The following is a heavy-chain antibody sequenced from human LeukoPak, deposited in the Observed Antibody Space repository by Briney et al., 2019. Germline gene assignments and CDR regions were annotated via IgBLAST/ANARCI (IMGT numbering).Heavy chain of an antibody. CDR2: ICDSGGST. CDR3: AKYLGNSHGLTNPIFDY. D-gene: IGHD5-18*01. Sequence: GGSLRLSCAASGFTFNNYAMSWVRQAPGKGLEWVSVICDSGGSTYSVDYVKGRFTIYRDDSKHTPYLQMNSLGHEHTAIYYFAKYLGNSHGLTNPIFDYWGQGTLVTVSS. J-gene: IGHJ4*02. V-gene: IGHV3-23*01. CDR1: GFTFNNYA.